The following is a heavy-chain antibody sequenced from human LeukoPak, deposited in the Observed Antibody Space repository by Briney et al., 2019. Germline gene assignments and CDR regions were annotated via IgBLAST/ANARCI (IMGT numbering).Heavy chain of an antibody. CDR1: GFSFDVYG. CDR2: ISWSSNSI. CDR3: SRDGSSTPPYFFDY. D-gene: IGHD3-10*01. Sequence: GGSLRLSCTASGFSFDVYGFHWVRQAPGKGLEWVSSISWSSNSIRYADSVKGRFTISRDNAKNSLYLQMNNLRTNDTALYYCSRDGSSTPPYFFDYWGQGTLVTVSS. J-gene: IGHJ4*02. V-gene: IGHV3-9*01.